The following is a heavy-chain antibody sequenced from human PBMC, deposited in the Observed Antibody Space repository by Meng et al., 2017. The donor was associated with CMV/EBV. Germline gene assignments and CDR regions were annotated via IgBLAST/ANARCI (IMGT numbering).Heavy chain of an antibody. CDR2: INWNGGST. V-gene: IGHV3-20*01. D-gene: IGHD1-26*01. CDR3: ARVGYSGSYYDDAFDI. Sequence: GESLKISCAASGFTFSSYGMHWVRQAPGKGLEWVSGINWNGGSTGYADSVKGRFTISRDNAKNSLYLQMNSLRAEDTALYHCARVGYSGSYYDDAFDIWGQGTMVTVSS. J-gene: IGHJ3*02. CDR1: GFTFSSYG.